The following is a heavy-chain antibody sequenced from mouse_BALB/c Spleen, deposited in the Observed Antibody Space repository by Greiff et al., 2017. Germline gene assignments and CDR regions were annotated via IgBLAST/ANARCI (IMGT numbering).Heavy chain of an antibody. CDR3: ARHYYGSSSYAMDY. D-gene: IGHD1-1*01. CDR2: ISSGGSYT. Sequence: EVQLQESGGDLVKPGGSLKLSCAASGFTFSSYGMSWVRQTPDKRLEWVATISSGGSYTYYPDSVKGRFTISRDNAKNTLYLQMSSLKSEDTAMYYCARHYYGSSSYAMDYWGQGTSVTVSS. CDR1: GFTFSSYG. J-gene: IGHJ4*01. V-gene: IGHV5-6*01.